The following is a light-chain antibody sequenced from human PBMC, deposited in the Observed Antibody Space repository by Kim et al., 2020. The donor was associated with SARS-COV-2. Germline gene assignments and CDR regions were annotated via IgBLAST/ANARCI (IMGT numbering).Light chain of an antibody. J-gene: IGKJ2*01. CDR1: QSVSSN. CDR2: GAS. CDR3: QQYNNWTRVT. Sequence: VSPGERATLSCRASQSVSSNLAWYQQKPGQAPRLLIYGASTRATGIPARFSGSGSGTEFTLTISSLQSEDFAVYYWQQYNNWTRVTFGQGTKLEI. V-gene: IGKV3-15*01.